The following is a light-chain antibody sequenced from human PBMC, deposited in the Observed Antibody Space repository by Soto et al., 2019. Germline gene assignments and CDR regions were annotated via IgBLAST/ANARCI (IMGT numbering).Light chain of an antibody. J-gene: IGKJ4*01. Sequence: EIVLTQSPGTLSLSPGERATLSCRAGQSVSSSFLAWYQQKPGQAPRLLIYGASSRATGTPDRFSGSGSGTDFTLTISRLEPEDVAVYYCQQYGSSPLTFGGGTKVEIK. CDR1: QSVSSSF. V-gene: IGKV3-20*01. CDR2: GAS. CDR3: QQYGSSPLT.